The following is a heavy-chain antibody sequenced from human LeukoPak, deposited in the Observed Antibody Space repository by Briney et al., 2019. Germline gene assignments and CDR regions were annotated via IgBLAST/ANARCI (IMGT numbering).Heavy chain of an antibody. CDR3: ARDPPRRDGNNYGYFDL. J-gene: IGHJ2*01. V-gene: IGHV1-18*01. CDR2: ISANNGYT. Sequence: ASVKVSCKASGYSFSSFGISWLRQAPGQGLEWMGWISANNGYTKYARKFQGRVTMTTDTSTRTAYMEVRSLRSDDTAVYYCARDPPRRDGNNYGYFDLWGRGTLVSVSS. D-gene: IGHD5-24*01. CDR1: GYSFSSFG.